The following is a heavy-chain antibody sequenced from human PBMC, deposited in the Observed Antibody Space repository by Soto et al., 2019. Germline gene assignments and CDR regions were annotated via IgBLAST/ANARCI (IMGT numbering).Heavy chain of an antibody. CDR2: ISSSGGRT. CDR1: GFSVSSYA. Sequence: GQLLESGGGLVLPGGSLRLSCAASGFSVSSYAMSWVRQVPGNGLEWVACISSSGGRTFYADSVKGGFSIPRNNSETQLYLQMNSLRGEATALYYCAKGQSKHSYWGQGTTVTVSS. CDR3: AKGQSKHSY. J-gene: IGHJ6*02. D-gene: IGHD2-15*01. V-gene: IGHV3-23*01.